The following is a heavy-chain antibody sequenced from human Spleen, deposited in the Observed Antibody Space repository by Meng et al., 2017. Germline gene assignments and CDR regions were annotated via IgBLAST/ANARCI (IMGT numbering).Heavy chain of an antibody. D-gene: IGHD6-19*01. CDR1: DDSISSYY. V-gene: IGHV4-59*01. CDR2: IYHNGDT. CDR3: ARVPRIAVAGIWFDP. J-gene: IGHJ5*02. Sequence: SETLSLTCTVSDDSISSYYWNWIRQPPGKGLEWIGFIYHNGDTNYNPSLKSRVTISVDTSKNQFSLKLVSVTAADTAVYYCARVPRIAVAGIWFDPWGQGTVVTVSS.